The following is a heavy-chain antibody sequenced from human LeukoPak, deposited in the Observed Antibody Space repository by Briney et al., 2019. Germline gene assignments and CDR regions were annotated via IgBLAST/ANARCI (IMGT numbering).Heavy chain of an antibody. CDR1: GGPINSSTYY. CDR2: IYYSGNI. V-gene: IGHV4-39*01. Sequence: SETLSLTCSVSGGPINSSTYYWGWIRQPPGKGLEWIGSIYYSGNIYYNPSLKSRITISVGTSRNQFSLKLNSVTAADTAVYYCARGTETTFEGGPYRRYNWFDPWGQGTLVTVSS. D-gene: IGHD4-17*01. J-gene: IGHJ5*02. CDR3: ARGTETTFEGGPYRRYNWFDP.